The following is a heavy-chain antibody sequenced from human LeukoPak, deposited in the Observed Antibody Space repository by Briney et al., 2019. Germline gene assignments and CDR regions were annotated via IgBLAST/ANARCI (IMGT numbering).Heavy chain of an antibody. Sequence: SQTLSLTCTVSGGSISSGSYYWSWIRQPAGKGLEWIGRIYTSGSTNYNPSLKSRVTISVDTSKNQFSLKLRSVTAADTAVYYCAITRAYDSSGYSFDYWGQGTLVTVSS. V-gene: IGHV4-61*02. CDR1: GGSISSGSYY. D-gene: IGHD3-22*01. CDR3: AITRAYDSSGYSFDY. J-gene: IGHJ4*02. CDR2: IYTSGST.